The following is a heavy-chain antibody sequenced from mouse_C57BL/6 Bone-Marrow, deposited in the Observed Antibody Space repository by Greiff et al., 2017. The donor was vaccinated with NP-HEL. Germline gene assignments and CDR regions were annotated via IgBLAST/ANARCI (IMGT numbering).Heavy chain of an antibody. V-gene: IGHV2-2*01. Sequence: QVQLQQSGPGLVQPSQILSITCTVSGFSLTSYGVHWVRQSPGKGLEWLGVIWSGGSTDYNAAFISRLSISKDNSKSQVFFKMNSLQADDTAIYYCARENPYGSSYTGYFDVWGTGTTVTVSS. D-gene: IGHD1-1*01. CDR3: ARENPYGSSYTGYFDV. CDR1: GFSLTSYG. CDR2: IWSGGST. J-gene: IGHJ1*03.